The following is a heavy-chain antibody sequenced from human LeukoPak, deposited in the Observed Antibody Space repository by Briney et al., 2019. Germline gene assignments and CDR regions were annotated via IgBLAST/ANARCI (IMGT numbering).Heavy chain of an antibody. V-gene: IGHV3-48*01. D-gene: IGHD5-18*01. CDR1: GFTFSSYS. Sequence: GGSLRLSCAASGFTFSSYSMNWVRQAPGKGLEWVSYISSSSSTIYYADSVKGRFTISRDNAKNSLYLQMNSLRAEDTAVYYCARDRLVRGCSYGEVDYWGQGTLVTVSS. CDR2: ISSSSSTI. J-gene: IGHJ4*02. CDR3: ARDRLVRGCSYGEVDY.